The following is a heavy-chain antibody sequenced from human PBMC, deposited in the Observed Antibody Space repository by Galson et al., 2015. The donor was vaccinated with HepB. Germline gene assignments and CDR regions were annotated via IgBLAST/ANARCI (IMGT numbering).Heavy chain of an antibody. CDR2: IGGGSGGI. D-gene: IGHD2/OR15-2a*01. V-gene: IGHV3-11*01. CDR3: ARAGFCNSDGCYPYYYNFMDV. J-gene: IGHJ6*03. CDR1: GFGFSDYY. Sequence: SLRLSCAASGFGFSDYYMSWIRQAPGRGLEWISSIGGGSGGIFYAESLKGRFSVSRDNANNSLSLQINTLRAEDTAVYFCARAGFCNSDGCYPYYYNFMDVWGKGTTVTVSS.